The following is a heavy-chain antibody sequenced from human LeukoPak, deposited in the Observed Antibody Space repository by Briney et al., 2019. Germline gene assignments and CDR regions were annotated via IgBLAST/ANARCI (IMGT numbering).Heavy chain of an antibody. J-gene: IGHJ4*02. V-gene: IGHV4-4*02. Sequence: PSGTLSLTCGVSGGSISNXXXXXWVRQPPGXXXXXIGEISLTGLTHYNXXXXXXXTVSLDKSKNQLSLNLTSVTAADTAVYYCSRENGAFSPFGYWGQGTLVTVLS. CDR1: GGSISNXXX. CDR3: SRENGAFSPFGY. CDR2: ISLTGLT. D-gene: IGHD2-8*01.